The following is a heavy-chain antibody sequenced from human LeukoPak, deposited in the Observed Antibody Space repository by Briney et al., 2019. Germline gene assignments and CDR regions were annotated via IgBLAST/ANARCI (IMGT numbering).Heavy chain of an antibody. CDR2: IYSSGST. Sequence: PSEALSLTCSVAGGSISSYYWTWTRQPAGRRLEWIGHIYSSGSTNYNPSLKSRVTMSVDTSRDQFSLKLSSVNATDTAVYYCARGDYYHYYYMDVWGKGTTVTVSS. CDR3: ARGDYYHYYYMDV. CDR1: GGSISSYY. V-gene: IGHV4-4*07. J-gene: IGHJ6*03.